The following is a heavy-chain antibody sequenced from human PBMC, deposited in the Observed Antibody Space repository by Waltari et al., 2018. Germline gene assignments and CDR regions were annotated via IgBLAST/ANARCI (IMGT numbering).Heavy chain of an antibody. CDR1: GGSISTSGYY. J-gene: IGHJ4*02. D-gene: IGHD1-26*01. CDR2: IYYSGST. CDR3: AKKGPLYSGSYYYFDY. Sequence: QLQLRESGPGLVKPSETLSLTCTVSGGSISTSGYYWDGIRPAPGKGLEWIGSIYYSGSTYYNPSLKSRVTISVDTSKNQFSLKLSSVTAADTAVYYCAKKGPLYSGSYYYFDYWGQGTLVTVSS. V-gene: IGHV4-39*01.